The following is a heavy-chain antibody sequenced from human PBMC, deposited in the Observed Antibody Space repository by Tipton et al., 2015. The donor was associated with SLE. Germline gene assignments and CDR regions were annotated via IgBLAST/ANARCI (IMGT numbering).Heavy chain of an antibody. V-gene: IGHV3-23*01. J-gene: IGHJ3*02. CDR1: GFTLSSYS. CDR3: AKDSGAQYSSFYAFDI. D-gene: IGHD6-6*01. Sequence: SLRLSCAASGFTLSSYSMSWVRQAPGKGLEWVSAMNGSVGSTYTAYSVKGRFTISRDNSKNTLYLQMNSLRAEDTAVYYCAKDSGAQYSSFYAFDIWGQETMVTVSS. CDR2: MNGSVGST.